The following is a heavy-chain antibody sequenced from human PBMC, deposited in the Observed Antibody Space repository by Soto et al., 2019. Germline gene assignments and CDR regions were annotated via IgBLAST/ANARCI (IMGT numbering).Heavy chain of an antibody. CDR2: IIPIFGTA. CDR3: ARDCSGGSCYSTDYYYYYGMDV. CDR1: GSTFSSYW. V-gene: IGHV1-69*13. D-gene: IGHD2-15*01. Sequence: GASVKVSCKASGSTFSSYWIGGVRKAPGQGLEGVGGIIPIFGTANYAQKFQGRVTITADESTSTAYMELSSLRSEDTAVYYCARDCSGGSCYSTDYYYYYGMDVWGQGTTVTVSS. J-gene: IGHJ6*02.